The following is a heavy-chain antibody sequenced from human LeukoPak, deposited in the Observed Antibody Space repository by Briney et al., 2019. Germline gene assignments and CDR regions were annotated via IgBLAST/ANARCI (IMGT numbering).Heavy chain of an antibody. V-gene: IGHV5-51*01. J-gene: IGHJ4*02. CDR3: ATGGTTGTPGYFDY. D-gene: IGHD1-1*01. CDR2: IFPGDSDT. Sequence: GESLKISCKGSGYMFTAYWIGWVRQMPGKGLEWMGIIFPGDSDTRYSPSFQGHVTISADKSISTAYLQWSSLEASDTAMYYCATGGTTGTPGYFDYWGQGTLVTVSS. CDR1: GYMFTAYW.